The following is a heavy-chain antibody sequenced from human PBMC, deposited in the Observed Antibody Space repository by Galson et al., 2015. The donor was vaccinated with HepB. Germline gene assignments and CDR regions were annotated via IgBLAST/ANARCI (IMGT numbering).Heavy chain of an antibody. CDR2: IIPILGIA. J-gene: IGHJ4*02. D-gene: IGHD6-13*01. V-gene: IGHV1-69*10. CDR1: GGTFSSYA. Sequence: SVKVSCKASGGTFSSYAISWVRQAPGQGLEWMGGIIPILGIANYAKKFQGRVTITADKSTSTAYMELSSLRSEDTAVYYCARSPGIAAAGTEADYWGQGTLVTVSS. CDR3: ARSPGIAAAGTEADY.